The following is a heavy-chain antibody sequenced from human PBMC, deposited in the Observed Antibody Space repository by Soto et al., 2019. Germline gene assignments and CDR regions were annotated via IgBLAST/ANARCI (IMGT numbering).Heavy chain of an antibody. CDR3: ARYQPYSTGYYYFDH. Sequence: QVQLVQSGAEVKKPGASVKVSCKTSGYNFTTYGVSWVRQAPGQGLEWMGWISGHNGHTNYAQTFQGRVTMTTDTSTTTAYMAPRSLSSDDTAVYYCARYQPYSTGYYYFDHWGQGTLAIVTS. D-gene: IGHD6-19*01. J-gene: IGHJ4*02. CDR1: GYNFTTYG. V-gene: IGHV1-18*01. CDR2: ISGHNGHT.